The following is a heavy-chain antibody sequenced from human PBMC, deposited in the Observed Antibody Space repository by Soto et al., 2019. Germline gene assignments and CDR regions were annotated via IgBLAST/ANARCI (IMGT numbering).Heavy chain of an antibody. CDR3: ARHPERIAEIGWFDP. D-gene: IGHD6-13*01. CDR1: GFTFSSYS. J-gene: IGHJ5*02. Sequence: EVQLVESGGCLVQPGGSLRLSCAASGFTFSSYSMNWVRQAPGKGLEWVSYISSSSSTIYYADSVKGRFTITRDNATNSLYLQMNRLRAAATAVYYCARHPERIAEIGWFDPWGQGTLVTVSS. V-gene: IGHV3-48*01. CDR2: ISSSSSTI.